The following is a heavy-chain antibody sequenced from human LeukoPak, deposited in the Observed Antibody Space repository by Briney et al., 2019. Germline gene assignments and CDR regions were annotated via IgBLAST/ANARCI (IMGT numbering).Heavy chain of an antibody. Sequence: ASVKVSCKASGYTFTDYYMHWVRHAPGQGLEWMGWINAKSGDTKYAQKFQARVTMTRDTSITTTYMEVSRLSSDDTAVYYCARQNTGQLDYWGQGTLVTVSS. CDR2: INAKSGDT. J-gene: IGHJ4*02. V-gene: IGHV1-2*02. CDR1: GYTFTDYY. CDR3: ARQNTGQLDY. D-gene: IGHD2-8*02.